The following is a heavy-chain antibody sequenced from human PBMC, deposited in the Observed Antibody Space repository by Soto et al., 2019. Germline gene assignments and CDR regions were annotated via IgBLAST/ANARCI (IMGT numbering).Heavy chain of an antibody. CDR2: ITYDGSNK. Sequence: QVQLVESGGGVVQPGRSLRLSCAASGFTFSSYGMHWVRQAPGKGLEWVAVITYDGSNKHYADSVKGRFTISRDNSKNTVYLQMNSLRPEDTAVYYCARDRNLYKSTWYVDYWGRGTLVTVSS. CDR1: GFTFSSYG. D-gene: IGHD6-13*01. CDR3: ARDRNLYKSTWYVDY. V-gene: IGHV3-30*03. J-gene: IGHJ4*02.